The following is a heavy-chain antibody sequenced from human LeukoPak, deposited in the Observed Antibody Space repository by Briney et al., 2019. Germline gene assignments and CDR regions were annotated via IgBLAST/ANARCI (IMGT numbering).Heavy chain of an antibody. CDR2: IYSGGST. CDR3: AREGSSSWYGGGDY. CDR1: GFTVSSNY. D-gene: IGHD6-13*01. V-gene: IGHV3-66*01. J-gene: IGHJ4*02. Sequence: SGGSLRLSCAASGFTVSSNYMSWVRQAPGKGLEWVSVIYSGGSTYYADSVKGRFTISRDNSKNTLYLQMNSLRAEDTAVYYCAREGSSSWYGGGDYWGQGTLVTVSS.